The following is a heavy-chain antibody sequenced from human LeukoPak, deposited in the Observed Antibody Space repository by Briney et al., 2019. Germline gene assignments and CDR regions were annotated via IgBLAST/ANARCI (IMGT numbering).Heavy chain of an antibody. D-gene: IGHD6-19*01. CDR3: ARALYSSGWYTYWFDP. J-gene: IGHJ5*02. CDR1: GYTFTGYY. Sequence: ASVKVSCKASGYTFTGYYMHWVRQAPGQGLEWMGRTNPNSGGTNYAQKFQGRVAMTRDTSISTAYMELSRLRSDDTAVYYCARALYSSGWYTYWFDPWGQGTLVTVSS. V-gene: IGHV1-2*06. CDR2: TNPNSGGT.